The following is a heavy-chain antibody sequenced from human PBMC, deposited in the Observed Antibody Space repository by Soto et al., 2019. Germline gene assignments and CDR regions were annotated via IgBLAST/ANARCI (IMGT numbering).Heavy chain of an antibody. CDR1: GFTFSMYS. V-gene: IGHV3-7*03. D-gene: IGHD2-21*02. J-gene: IGHJ6*02. Sequence: LRLSCEVSGFTFSMYSMSWVRQSPGKGLEWVAKIPQDGVDGHYADSVKGRFTISRDNGKNSLYLQLNNLRAEDTAVYYCARDHLILPAHDFFYGSDVWGRGATVTGSS. CDR3: ARDHLILPAHDFFYGSDV. CDR2: IPQDGVDG.